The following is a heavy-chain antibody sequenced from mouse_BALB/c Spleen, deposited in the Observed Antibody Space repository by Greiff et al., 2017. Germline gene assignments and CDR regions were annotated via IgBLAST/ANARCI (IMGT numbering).Heavy chain of an antibody. V-gene: IGHV1-87*01. J-gene: IGHJ2*01. D-gene: IGHD1-1*02. CDR1: GYTFTSYW. CDR3: ARRVGHFDY. Sequence: VKLQESGAELARPGASVKLSCKASGYTFTSYWMQWVKQRPGQGLEWIGAIYPGDGDTRYTQKFKGKATLTADKSSSTAYMQLSSLASEDSAVYYCARRVGHFDYWGQGTTLTVSS. CDR2: IYPGDGDT.